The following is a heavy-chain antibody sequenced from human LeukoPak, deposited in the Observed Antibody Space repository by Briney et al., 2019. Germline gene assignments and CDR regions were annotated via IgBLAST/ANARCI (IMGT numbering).Heavy chain of an antibody. Sequence: GASVKVFCKASGYTFTGYYMHWVRQAPGQGLEWMGWINPNSGGTNYAQKFQGRVTMTRDTSISTAYMELSRLRSDDTAVYYCARDRTRILLLPGYWGQGTLVTVSS. CDR2: INPNSGGT. V-gene: IGHV1-2*02. CDR3: ARDRTRILLLPGY. J-gene: IGHJ4*02. D-gene: IGHD2-15*01. CDR1: GYTFTGYY.